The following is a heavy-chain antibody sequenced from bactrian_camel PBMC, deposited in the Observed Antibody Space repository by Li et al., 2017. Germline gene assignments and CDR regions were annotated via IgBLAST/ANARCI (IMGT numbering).Heavy chain of an antibody. V-gene: IGHV3S67*01. Sequence: VQLVESGGGSVQGGGSLTLSCAASGYSYSTWCMAWFRQAPGKEREGVAVIGYDGTIKYSDSVKGRFTISRDNAKNTLYLQLNSMKSEDTAMYFCSSLTDGSWFTGGQGTQVTVS. CDR1: GYSYSTWC. CDR2: IGYDGTI. CDR3: SSLTDGSWFT. J-gene: IGHJ4*01. D-gene: IGHD6*01.